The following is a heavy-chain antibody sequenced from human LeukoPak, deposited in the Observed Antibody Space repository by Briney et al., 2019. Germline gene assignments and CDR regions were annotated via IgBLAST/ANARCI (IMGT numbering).Heavy chain of an antibody. CDR3: ARGYQGSGHFDY. CDR2: IYSGGST. J-gene: IGHJ4*02. D-gene: IGHD2-15*01. V-gene: IGHV3-53*01. Sequence: PGGSLRLSCAVSGFTVSSNCMSWVRQAPGKGLEWISVIYSGGSTYYADSVKGRFTISRDNSKNTLYLQMNSLRAEDTAVYYCARGYQGSGHFDYWGQGTLVTVSS. CDR1: GFTVSSNC.